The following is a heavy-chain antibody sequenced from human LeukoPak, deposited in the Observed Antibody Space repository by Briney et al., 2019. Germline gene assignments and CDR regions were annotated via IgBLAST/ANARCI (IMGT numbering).Heavy chain of an antibody. Sequence: SETLSLTCAVYGGSFSGYYWSWIRQPPGKGLEWIGEINHSGSTNYNPSLKSRVTISVDTSKNQFSLKLSSVTAADTAVYYCARRTWLRGWFDPWGQGTLVTVSS. J-gene: IGHJ5*02. CDR2: INHSGST. CDR1: GGSFSGYY. D-gene: IGHD5-12*01. V-gene: IGHV4-34*01. CDR3: ARRTWLRGWFDP.